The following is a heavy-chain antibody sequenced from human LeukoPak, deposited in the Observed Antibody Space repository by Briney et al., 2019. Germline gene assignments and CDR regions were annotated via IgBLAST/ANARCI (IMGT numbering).Heavy chain of an antibody. J-gene: IGHJ6*02. CDR3: ASGWLQVYYYGMDV. D-gene: IGHD5-24*01. Sequence: SSETPSLTRTVSGGSISSSSYYWGWIRQPPGKGLEWIGSIYYSGSTYYNPSLKSRVTISVDTSKNQFSLKLSSVTAADTAVYYCASGWLQVYYYGMDVWGQGTTVIVSS. CDR2: IYYSGST. V-gene: IGHV4-39*01. CDR1: GGSISSSSYY.